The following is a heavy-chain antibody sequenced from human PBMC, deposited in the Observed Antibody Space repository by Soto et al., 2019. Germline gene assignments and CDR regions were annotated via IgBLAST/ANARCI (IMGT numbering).Heavy chain of an antibody. Sequence: RXPVKVTCKASGYPLTGYYMHWGRQAPGQGLEWMGWINPNSGGTNYAQKFQGRVTMTRDTSISTAYMELSRLRSDDTAVYYCARGPGRDYFDYWGQGTLVT. D-gene: IGHD1-26*01. CDR1: GYPLTGYY. CDR3: ARGPGRDYFDY. CDR2: INPNSGGT. J-gene: IGHJ4*02. V-gene: IGHV1-2*02.